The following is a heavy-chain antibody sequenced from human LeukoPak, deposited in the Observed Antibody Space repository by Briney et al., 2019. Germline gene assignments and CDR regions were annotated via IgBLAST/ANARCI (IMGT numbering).Heavy chain of an antibody. Sequence: SETLSLTCTVSGGSISSYYWSWIRQPPGKGLEWIGYIYYSGSTNYNPSLKSRVTISVDTSKNQFSLKLSSVTAADTAVYYCARVGFGALDYYYYMDVWGKGTTVTISS. CDR3: ARVGFGALDYYYYMDV. V-gene: IGHV4-59*01. CDR2: IYYSGST. J-gene: IGHJ6*03. D-gene: IGHD3-10*01. CDR1: GGSISSYY.